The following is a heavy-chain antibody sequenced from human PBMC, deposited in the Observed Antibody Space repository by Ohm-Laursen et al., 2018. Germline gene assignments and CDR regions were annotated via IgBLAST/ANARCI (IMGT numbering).Heavy chain of an antibody. CDR2: IVPLFGTP. D-gene: IGHD5-12*01. J-gene: IGHJ5*02. CDR1: GGTFRSFA. Sequence: GATVKIPCKASGGTFRSFAISWVRQAPGQGLEWMGGIVPLFGTPNYAQKFQGGVTITADESTNTVYMELSSLRSDDTAVYYCGVSGYDYSRDNWFDPWGQGTLVTVSS. CDR3: GVSGYDYSRDNWFDP. V-gene: IGHV1-69*13.